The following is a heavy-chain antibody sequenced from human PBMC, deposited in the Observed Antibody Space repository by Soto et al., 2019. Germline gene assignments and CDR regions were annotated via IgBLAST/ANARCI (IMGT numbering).Heavy chain of an antibody. CDR1: GGTFSIYT. Sequence: QVQLVQSGAEVKKPGSSVKVSCKASGGTFSIYTISWVRQAPGQGLEWMGGSANSAQKFQVRLTVTADESTGTVYLGLRSLPSDDTAVYYCGRERTPDSAGLDPWGQGTLVNVSS. V-gene: IGHV1-69*01. CDR3: GRERTPDSAGLDP. J-gene: IGHJ5*02. CDR2: GSA. D-gene: IGHD1-26*01.